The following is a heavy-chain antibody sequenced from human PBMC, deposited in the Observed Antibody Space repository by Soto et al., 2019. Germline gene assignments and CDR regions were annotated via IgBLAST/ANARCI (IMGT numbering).Heavy chain of an antibody. CDR2: IYYSGST. J-gene: IGHJ5*02. CDR3: ARGDCSGGSCYGYNWFDL. D-gene: IGHD2-15*01. Sequence: PSETLSLTCTVSGGSISSYYWSWIRQPPGKGLEWIGYIYYSGSTNYNPSLKSRVTISVDTSKNQFSLKLSSVTAADTAVYYCARGDCSGGSCYGYNWFDLCGQGTLVLVSS. CDR1: GGSISSYY. V-gene: IGHV4-59*01.